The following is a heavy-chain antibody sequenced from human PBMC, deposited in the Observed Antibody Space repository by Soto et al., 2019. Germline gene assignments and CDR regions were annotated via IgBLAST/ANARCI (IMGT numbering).Heavy chain of an antibody. CDR2: TYYRSKWYN. D-gene: IGHD6-13*01. CDR1: GDSVSSNIAA. J-gene: IGHJ6*02. CDR3: ARDTDIAAVGLYHGMDV. Sequence: SQTLSLTCAISGDSVSSNIAAWNWIRQSPSRGLEWLGRTYYRSKWYNDYAVSVKSRITINPDTSKNQFSLQLNSVTPEDTAVYYCARDTDIAAVGLYHGMDVWGQGTTVTVSS. V-gene: IGHV6-1*01.